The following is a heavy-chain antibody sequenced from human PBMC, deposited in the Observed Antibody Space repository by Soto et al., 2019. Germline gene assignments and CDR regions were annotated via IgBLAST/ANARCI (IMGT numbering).Heavy chain of an antibody. CDR1: GYSISSGYY. D-gene: IGHD6-19*01. J-gene: IGHJ6*02. CDR3: ARAVAGVIYHYGMDV. CDR2: IYHSGST. V-gene: IGHV4-38-2*01. Sequence: SETLSLTCAVSGYSISSGYYWGWIRQPPGKGLEWIGSIYHSGSTYYNPSLKSRVTISVDTSKNQFSLKLSSVTAADTAVYYCARAVAGVIYHYGMDVWGQGTTVTVSS.